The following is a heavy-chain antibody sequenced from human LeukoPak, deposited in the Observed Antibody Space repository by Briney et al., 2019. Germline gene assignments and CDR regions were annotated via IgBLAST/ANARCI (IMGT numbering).Heavy chain of an antibody. CDR2: IRNKANSYTT. CDR1: GFTFSDHH. V-gene: IGHV3-72*01. J-gene: IGHJ3*02. Sequence: GGSLRLSCAASGFTFSDHHLDWVRQAPGKGLEWVGRIRNKANSYTTEYAASVKGRFTISRDDSKNSVYLQMKSLKTEDTAVYYCASPGRFDSSGYSLDDFDIWGQGTMVTVSS. D-gene: IGHD3-22*01. CDR3: ASPGRFDSSGYSLDDFDI.